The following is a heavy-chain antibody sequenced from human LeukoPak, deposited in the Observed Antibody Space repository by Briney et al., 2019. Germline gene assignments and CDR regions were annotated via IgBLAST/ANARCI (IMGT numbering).Heavy chain of an antibody. D-gene: IGHD6-13*01. V-gene: IGHV3-30*01. CDR3: ARGYSSSWYPVSTPLDFDLRN. CDR2: ISYDGSNK. CDR1: GLTFSSYA. J-gene: IGHJ4*02. Sequence: GGSLRLSCAASGLTFSSYAMHWVRQAPGKGLEWVAVISYDGSNKYYADSVKGRFTISRDNSKNTLYLQMNSLRAEDTAVYYCARGYSSSWYPVSTPLDFDLRNWGQGTLVTVSS.